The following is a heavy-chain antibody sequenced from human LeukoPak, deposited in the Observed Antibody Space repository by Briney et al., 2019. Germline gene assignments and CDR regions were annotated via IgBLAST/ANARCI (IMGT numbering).Heavy chain of an antibody. CDR2: ISGGGGST. Sequence: PGGSLRLPCAASGFTFSSYAMSWVRQAPGKGLEWVSAISGGGGSTYYADSVKGRFTISTDNSKNTLYLQMNSLRAEDTAVYYCAKDRYSSGWYFFDYWGQGTLVTVSS. V-gene: IGHV3-23*01. CDR1: GFTFSSYA. D-gene: IGHD6-19*01. J-gene: IGHJ4*02. CDR3: AKDRYSSGWYFFDY.